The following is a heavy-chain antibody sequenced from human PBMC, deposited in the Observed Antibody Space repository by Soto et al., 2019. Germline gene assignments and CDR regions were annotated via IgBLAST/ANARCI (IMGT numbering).Heavy chain of an antibody. J-gene: IGHJ3*02. CDR3: AKGGGYLTSNALDI. V-gene: IGHV3-23*01. D-gene: IGHD3-22*01. Sequence: VGSLRLACASSVFTFSSYAMSCVRQAPGKGLEWVSAISGSGGSTYYADSVKGRFTISRDNSKNTLYLQMNSLRAEDTAVYYCAKGGGYLTSNALDIWGQETMVTVXS. CDR1: VFTFSSYA. CDR2: ISGSGGST.